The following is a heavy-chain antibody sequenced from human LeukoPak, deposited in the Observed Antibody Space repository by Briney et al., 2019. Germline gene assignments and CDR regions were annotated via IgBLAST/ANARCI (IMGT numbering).Heavy chain of an antibody. Sequence: GWSLTLSCPASGFTFSSHAMSWVRQAPGNGLEWVAAISGSGGSTYYADSVKGRFNISRDNSKNTLYLQMNSLRAEDTAVYYCAKVRVTMIVVVYFDYWGQGTLVTVSS. CDR3: AKVRVTMIVVVYFDY. V-gene: IGHV3-23*01. D-gene: IGHD3-22*01. J-gene: IGHJ4*02. CDR1: GFTFSSHA. CDR2: ISGSGGST.